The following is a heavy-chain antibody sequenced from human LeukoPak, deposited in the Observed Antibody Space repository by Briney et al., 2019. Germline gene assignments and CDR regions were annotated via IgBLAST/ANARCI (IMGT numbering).Heavy chain of an antibody. J-gene: IGHJ4*02. V-gene: IGHV3-23*01. CDR1: GFTFSSYG. CDR2: ISGSAGRT. D-gene: IGHD2-8*02. Sequence: GGSLRLSCAASGFTFSSYGMHWVRQAPGKGLEWVSTISGSAGRTSYADFVKGRFTISRDSSKNRLYLQMHSLRAEDTAIYYCAQDYTGDPPYFHYWGQGTLVTVSS. CDR3: AQDYTGDPPYFHY.